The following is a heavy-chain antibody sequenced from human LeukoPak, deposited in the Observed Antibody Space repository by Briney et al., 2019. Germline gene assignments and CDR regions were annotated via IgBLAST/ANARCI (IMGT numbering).Heavy chain of an antibody. D-gene: IGHD3-10*01. CDR3: AKENAFGYYYYMDV. Sequence: GGSLRLSCAASGFTFSSYAMSWVRQAPGKGLEWVSAISGSGGSTYYADSVKGRFTISRDSSENTLYLQMNSLRAEDTALYYCAKENAFGYYYYMDVWGKGTTVTVSS. CDR2: ISGSGGST. J-gene: IGHJ6*03. CDR1: GFTFSSYA. V-gene: IGHV3-23*01.